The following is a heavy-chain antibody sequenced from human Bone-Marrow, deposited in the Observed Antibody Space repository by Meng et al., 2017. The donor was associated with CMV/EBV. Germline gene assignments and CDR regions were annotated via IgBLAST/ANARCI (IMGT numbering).Heavy chain of an antibody. CDR2: MSSSGHFT. V-gene: IGHV3-11*04. D-gene: IGHD3-22*01. J-gene: IGHJ4*02. CDR3: SKDCMFYYDSRVNPNFDS. Sequence: GGSLRLSCVASGFTFSDYYMSWVRQAPGKGLEWVSYMSSSGHFTYYADSVKGRFTISRNNAKNSLYLRMNSLRAEDTAVYYCSKDCMFYYDSRVNPNFDSWGQGTQVTVSS. CDR1: GFTFSDYY.